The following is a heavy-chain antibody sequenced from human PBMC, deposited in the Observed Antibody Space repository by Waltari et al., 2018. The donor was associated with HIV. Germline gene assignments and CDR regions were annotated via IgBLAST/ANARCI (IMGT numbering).Heavy chain of an antibody. CDR2: IAPAGDT. Sequence: EVQLVESGGGLVQPGGDLRLSCVASGFTFSTYDMHWVRQATGKGLEWVSTIAPAGDTYYPGSVKGRFTISRENAKNSLYLQMNSLRAEDTAVYYCAALGSFYSWGQGTLVTVSS. J-gene: IGHJ5*01. D-gene: IGHD1-26*01. V-gene: IGHV3-13*01. CDR3: AALGSFYS. CDR1: GFTFSTYD.